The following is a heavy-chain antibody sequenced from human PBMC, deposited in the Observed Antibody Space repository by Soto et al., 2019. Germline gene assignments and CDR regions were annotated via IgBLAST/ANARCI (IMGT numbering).Heavy chain of an antibody. CDR3: AREYTGHSQGGTVY. Sequence: ASVKVSCKASGYRFIDYFMHWVRRAPGQGLEWMGWINPKSGGTKIAQKFQGRTTLTRDPSINTVFMELSRLTFDDTAVYVWAREYTGHSQGGTVYWG. V-gene: IGHV1-2*02. CDR1: GYRFIDYF. CDR2: INPKSGGT. D-gene: IGHD1-26*01. J-gene: IGHJ4*01.